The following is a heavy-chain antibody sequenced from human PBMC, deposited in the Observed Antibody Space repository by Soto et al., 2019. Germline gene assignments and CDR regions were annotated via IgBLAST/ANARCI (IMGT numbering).Heavy chain of an antibody. J-gene: IGHJ6*02. V-gene: IGHV1-69*13. CDR2: IIPIFGTA. CDR3: ARGTSGRLRLGELSLVGVRYYYYYGMDV. D-gene: IGHD3-16*02. CDR1: GGTFSSYA. Sequence: ASVKVSCKASGGTFSSYAISWVRQAPGQGLEWMGGIIPIFGTANYAQKFQGRVTITADESTSTAYMELSSLRSEDTAVYYCARGTSGRLRLGELSLVGVRYYYYYGMDVWGQGTTVTVSS.